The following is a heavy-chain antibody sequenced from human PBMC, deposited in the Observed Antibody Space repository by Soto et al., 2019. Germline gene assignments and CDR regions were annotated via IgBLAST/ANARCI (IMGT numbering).Heavy chain of an antibody. V-gene: IGHV3-30-3*01. CDR3: ATAAGDYGDYYFDY. CDR2: ISYDGSNK. Sequence: HPGGSLRLSCAASGFTFSSYAMHWVRQAPGKGLEWVAVISYDGSNKYYADSVKGRFTISRDNSKNTLYLQMNSLRAEDTAVYYCATAAGDYGDYYFDYWGQGTLVTVSS. CDR1: GFTFSSYA. D-gene: IGHD4-17*01. J-gene: IGHJ4*02.